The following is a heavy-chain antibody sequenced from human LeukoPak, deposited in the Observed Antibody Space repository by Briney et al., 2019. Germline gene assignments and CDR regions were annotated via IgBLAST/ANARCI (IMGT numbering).Heavy chain of an antibody. CDR3: ARGDIPDY. Sequence: SETLSLTCAVSGYSISSGYYWAWIRQSPEKGLEWIGSIFHSGKTYYNLSLKSRVTISVETSKKQFSLKLTSVTAADTAVYYCARGDIPDYWGQGTLVTVSS. J-gene: IGHJ4*02. D-gene: IGHD2-21*01. V-gene: IGHV4-38-2*01. CDR2: IFHSGKT. CDR1: GYSISSGYY.